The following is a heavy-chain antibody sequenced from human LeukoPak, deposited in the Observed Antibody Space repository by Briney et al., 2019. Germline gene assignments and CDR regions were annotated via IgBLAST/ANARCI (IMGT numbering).Heavy chain of an antibody. CDR1: GFTVSSNY. CDR3: AKARLQLPYYFDY. D-gene: IGHD2-2*01. CDR2: IYSGGST. V-gene: IGHV3-53*01. J-gene: IGHJ4*02. Sequence: GGSLRLSCAASGFTVSSNYMSWVRQAPGKGLEWVSVIYSGGSTYYADSVKGRSTISRDNSKNTLYLQMNSLRAEDTAVYYCAKARLQLPYYFDYWGQGTLVTVSS.